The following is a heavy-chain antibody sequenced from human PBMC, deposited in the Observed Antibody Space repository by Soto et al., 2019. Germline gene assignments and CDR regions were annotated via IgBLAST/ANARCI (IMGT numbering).Heavy chain of an antibody. V-gene: IGHV3-74*03. CDR2: INRDGTTT. Sequence: GGSLRLSCVVSGFTFSTCWMNWVRQAPGEGLVWVARINRDGTTTTYADSVKGRFTISRDNAKNTLFLQMNILRADDTAVYFCVRSGSHLYHFFDHWGQGTPVTVSS. CDR1: GFTFSTCW. J-gene: IGHJ4*02. CDR3: VRSGSHLYHFFDH. D-gene: IGHD2-15*01.